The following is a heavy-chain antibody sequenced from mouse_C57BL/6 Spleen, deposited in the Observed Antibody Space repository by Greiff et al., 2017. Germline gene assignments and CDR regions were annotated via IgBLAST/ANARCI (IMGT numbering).Heavy chain of an antibody. D-gene: IGHD1-1*01. CDR2: IYPRSGNP. Sequence: VQLQQSGAELARPGASVKLSCQASGYTFTSYGISWVKQRTGQGLEWIGEIYPRSGNPYYNEKFNGKATLTADKSSSAAYMELRSLTSADSAVYFCARIITRGLDYWGQGASVTVSS. CDR1: GYTFTSYG. J-gene: IGHJ4*01. CDR3: ARIITRGLDY. V-gene: IGHV1-81*01.